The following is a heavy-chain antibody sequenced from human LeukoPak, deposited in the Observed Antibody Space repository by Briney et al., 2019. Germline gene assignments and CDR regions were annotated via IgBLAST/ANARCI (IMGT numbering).Heavy chain of an antibody. CDR1: GGSISSSSYY. J-gene: IGHJ4*02. D-gene: IGHD1-1*01. CDR2: IYYSGST. V-gene: IGHV4-39*07. CDR3: ARDQRTTSIDY. Sequence: PSETLSLTCTVSGGSISSSSYYWGWIRQPPGKGLEWIGSIYYSGSTYYNPSLKSRVTISVDTSKNQFSLKLSSVTAADTAVYYCARDQRTTSIDYWGQGTLVTVSS.